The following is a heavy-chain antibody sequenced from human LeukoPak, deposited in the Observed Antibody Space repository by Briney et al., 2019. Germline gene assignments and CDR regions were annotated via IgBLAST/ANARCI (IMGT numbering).Heavy chain of an antibody. J-gene: IGHJ4*02. CDR1: GFTFSSSA. Sequence: GGSLRLSCAASGFTFSSSAMSWVRQAPGKGLEWVSAISNNGGYTYYADSVQGRFTISRDNSKSTLCLQMNSLRAENTAVYYCAKQLGYCSDGSCYFPYWGQGTLVTVSS. D-gene: IGHD2-15*01. CDR2: ISNNGGYT. CDR3: AKQLGYCSDGSCYFPY. V-gene: IGHV3-23*01.